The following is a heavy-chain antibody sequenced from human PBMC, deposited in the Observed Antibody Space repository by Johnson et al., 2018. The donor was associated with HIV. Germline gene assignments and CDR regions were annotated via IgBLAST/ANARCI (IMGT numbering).Heavy chain of an antibody. CDR1: GFTFSSYG. CDR2: IRYDWSNK. D-gene: IGHD3-10*01. Sequence: QVQLVESGGGVVQPGGSLRLSCAASGFTFSSYGMHWVRQAPGKGLEWVAFIRYDWSNKKKADSVKGRFTISRDNSKNTVYLQMNSLRSDDTAVYYCAIAPSPPACDIWGQGTMVTVAS. J-gene: IGHJ3*02. CDR3: AIAPSPPACDI. V-gene: IGHV3-30*02.